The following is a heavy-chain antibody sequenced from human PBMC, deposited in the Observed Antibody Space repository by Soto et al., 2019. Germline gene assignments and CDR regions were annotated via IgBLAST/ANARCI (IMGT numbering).Heavy chain of an antibody. Sequence: SETLSLTCRVSGASVSTETHFWSWIRQPPGKGLEWIGYVYRSGTTNSNPALKSRVTVSEDKWKNQFSLSLNSVTAADTAVYYCAREDMCGTFHFDYWGPGIQVTVSS. CDR2: VYRSGTT. J-gene: IGHJ4*02. CDR3: AREDMCGTFHFDY. CDR1: GASVSTETHF. V-gene: IGHV4-61*01. D-gene: IGHD1-26*01.